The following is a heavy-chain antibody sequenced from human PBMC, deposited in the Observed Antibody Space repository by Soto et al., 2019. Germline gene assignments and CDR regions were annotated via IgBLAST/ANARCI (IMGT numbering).Heavy chain of an antibody. V-gene: IGHV3-11*01. CDR2: ITNGGSDK. J-gene: IGHJ3*01. CDR3: ARDMALGIDVFDV. Sequence: QVQLVESGGGLVKPGGSMRLSCAASGFTFTNHYMSWIRLAPGEGLQWVASITNGGSDKHYADSVKGRFTISRDNAKNLLSLQMNSLRVEDTDVYYCARDMALGIDVFDVWGQGTLVTVSS. CDR1: GFTFTNHY. D-gene: IGHD6-13*01.